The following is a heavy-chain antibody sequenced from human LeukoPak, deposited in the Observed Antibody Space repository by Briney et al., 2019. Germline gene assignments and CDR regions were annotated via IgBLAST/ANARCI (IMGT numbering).Heavy chain of an antibody. V-gene: IGHV3-53*01. D-gene: IGHD3-22*01. CDR2: IFSGGST. CDR1: GFTFSSYA. J-gene: IGHJ4*02. CDR3: AIAPGNYYASSGFDY. Sequence: GGSLRLSCAASGFTFSSYAMSWVRQPPGRRLAWVSVIFSGGSTYYADSVKVRFTISRDNSKNTLYLQMNSLRAEDTAVYYCAIAPGNYYASSGFDYWGQGTLVTVSS.